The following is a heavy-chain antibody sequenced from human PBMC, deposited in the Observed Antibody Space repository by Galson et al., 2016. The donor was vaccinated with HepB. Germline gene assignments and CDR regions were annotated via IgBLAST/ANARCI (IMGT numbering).Heavy chain of an antibody. V-gene: IGHV3-13*01. J-gene: IGHJ4*02. CDR2: INSAGDT. Sequence: SLRLSCAASGFIFSTYDMHWVRQATGKGLEWVSSINSAGDTYYPDSVKGRFTISRDNAKNSLYLQVNSLRAEDTAVYYCARMSSCWRGDFDYWGQGALVTVSS. D-gene: IGHD6-19*01. CDR3: ARMSSCWRGDFDY. CDR1: GFIFSTYD.